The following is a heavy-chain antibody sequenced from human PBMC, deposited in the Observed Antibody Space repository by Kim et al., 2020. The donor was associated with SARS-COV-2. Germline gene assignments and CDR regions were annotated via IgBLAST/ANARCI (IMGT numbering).Heavy chain of an antibody. CDR2: ISSSSSTI. D-gene: IGHD3-10*01. CDR3: ARDGRRRPELLWFGEPFDY. V-gene: IGHV3-48*02. Sequence: GGSLRLSCAASGFTFSSYSMNWVRQAPGKGLEWVSYISSSSSTIYYADSVKGRFTISRDNAKNSLYLRMNNLRDEDTAVYYCARDGRRRPELLWFGEPFDYWGQGTLVTVSS. CDR1: GFTFSSYS. J-gene: IGHJ4*02.